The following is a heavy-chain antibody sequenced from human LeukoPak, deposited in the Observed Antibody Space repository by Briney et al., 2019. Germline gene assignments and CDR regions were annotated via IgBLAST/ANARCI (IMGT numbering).Heavy chain of an antibody. CDR2: ISGSGDST. D-gene: IGHD2-2*01. Sequence: GGSLRLSCAASGFTFSSYAMNWVRQAPGKGLEWVSAISGSGDSTYYADSVKGRFTISRDNSKNTLYLQMNSLRAEDTAIYYCAKGPLVLVVPAAISWGQGTLVTVSS. V-gene: IGHV3-23*01. CDR3: AKGPLVLVVPAAIS. J-gene: IGHJ5*02. CDR1: GFTFSSYA.